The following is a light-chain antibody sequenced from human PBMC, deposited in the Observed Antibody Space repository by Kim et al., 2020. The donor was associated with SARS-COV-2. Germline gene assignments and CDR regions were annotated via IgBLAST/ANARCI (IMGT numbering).Light chain of an antibody. CDR1: QSVSSY. J-gene: IGKJ1*01. CDR3: QQRSNWT. CDR2: DAS. Sequence: EIVLTQSLATLSLSPGERATLSCRASQSVSSYLAWYQQKPGQAPRLLIYDASNRATGITARFSGSGSGTDFTLTISSLEPEDFAVYYCQQRSNWTFGQGTKVDIK. V-gene: IGKV3-11*01.